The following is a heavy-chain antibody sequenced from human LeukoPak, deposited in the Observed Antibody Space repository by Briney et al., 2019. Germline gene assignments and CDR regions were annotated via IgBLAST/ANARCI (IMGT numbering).Heavy chain of an antibody. D-gene: IGHD6-19*01. Sequence: ASVKVSCKASGYTFSSYGISWVRQAPGQGLEWMGWISTYNGNTDYAQKFQGRVTMTTDTSTSTAYMELSSLRSEDTAVYYCASGYSSGWTFGYWGQGTLVTVSS. CDR2: ISTYNGNT. CDR1: GYTFSSYG. CDR3: ASGYSSGWTFGY. V-gene: IGHV1-18*01. J-gene: IGHJ4*02.